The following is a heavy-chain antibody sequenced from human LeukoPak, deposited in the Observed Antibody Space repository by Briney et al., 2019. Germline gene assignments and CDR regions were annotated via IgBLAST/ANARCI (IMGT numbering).Heavy chain of an antibody. Sequence: ASVRVSCKASGYTFTSYDVNWVRQATGQGLEWTGWMNPNSGNTGYAQKFQGRVTMTRNTSISTAYMELSSLRSEDTAVYYCAREHYDILTGSLDPWGQGTLVTVSS. V-gene: IGHV1-8*01. D-gene: IGHD3-9*01. CDR2: MNPNSGNT. CDR1: GYTFTSYD. CDR3: AREHYDILTGSLDP. J-gene: IGHJ5*02.